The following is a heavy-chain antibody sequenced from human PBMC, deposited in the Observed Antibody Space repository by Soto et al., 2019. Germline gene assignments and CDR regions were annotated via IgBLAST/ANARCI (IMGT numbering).Heavy chain of an antibody. J-gene: IGHJ4*01. CDR2: FYGSGRGI. D-gene: IGHD3-16*01. CDR3: AKDRQPDDLWPFDH. V-gene: IGHV3-23*01. CDR1: GFAFSNYA. Sequence: ELQLLDFGGGLVQPGGTLTLSCAASGFAFSNYAMSWVLPAPGKRLEWVSGFYGSGRGISYAASVKCRFTISRDNSSVILYLEMRSLRVEDTAVYYCAKDRQPDDLWPFDHWGHGTLVIFSS.